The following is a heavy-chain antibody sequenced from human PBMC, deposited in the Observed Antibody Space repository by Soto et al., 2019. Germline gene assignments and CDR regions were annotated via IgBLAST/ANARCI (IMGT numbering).Heavy chain of an antibody. CDR1: GDTFSFYT. Sequence: QVQLVQSGTEVKKPGSSVKVSCKASGDTFSFYTINWVRQAPGLGLEWVGRINPIVSMSNYEQKFQGTVSMTADKSTSTAYMELRTLRSDDTAMYFCAASYGSGYRAFDYWGQGALVIVSS. CDR2: INPIVSMS. CDR3: AASYGSGYRAFDY. D-gene: IGHD3-10*01. J-gene: IGHJ4*02. V-gene: IGHV1-69*02.